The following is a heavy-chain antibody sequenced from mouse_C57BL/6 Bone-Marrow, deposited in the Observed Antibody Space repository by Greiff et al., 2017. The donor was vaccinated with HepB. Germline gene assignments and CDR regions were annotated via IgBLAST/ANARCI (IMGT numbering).Heavy chain of an antibody. J-gene: IGHJ2*01. D-gene: IGHD3-2*02. V-gene: IGHV5-6*02. CDR1: GFTFSSYG. CDR2: ISSGGSYT. CDR3: ARQLRPYFDY. Sequence: DVMLVESGGDLVKPGGSPKLSCAASGFTFSSYGMSWVRQTPDKRLEWVATISSGGSYTYYPDSVKGRFTISRDNAKNTLYLQMSSLKSEDTAMYYCARQLRPYFDYWGQGTTLTVSS.